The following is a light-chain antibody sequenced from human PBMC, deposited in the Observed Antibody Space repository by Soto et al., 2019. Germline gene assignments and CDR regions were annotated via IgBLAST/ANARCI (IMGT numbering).Light chain of an antibody. CDR2: ENN. V-gene: IGLV1-51*02. Sequence: QSVLTQPPSVSAAPGQQVTISCSGSSSNIGNNYVSWYQQLPGTAPKLLIYENNKRPSGIPDRFSGSKSGTSATLGITGLQTGDEADYYCGTWDSSLSSWVVGGGTQLTV. J-gene: IGLJ3*02. CDR1: SSNIGNNY. CDR3: GTWDSSLSSWV.